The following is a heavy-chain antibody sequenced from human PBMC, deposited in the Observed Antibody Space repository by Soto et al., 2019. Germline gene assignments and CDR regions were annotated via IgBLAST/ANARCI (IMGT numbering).Heavy chain of an antibody. CDR2: ITPYNGNT. V-gene: IGHV1-18*01. Sequence: GASVKVSCKASGYTFINYGINWVRQAPGQGLEWMGWITPYNGNTNYAQKLQGRVTMTTDTSTSTAYMERRSLRSDDTAVYYCARGWVGSGYDPWGQGTLVTVSS. CDR1: GYTFINYG. D-gene: IGHD5-12*01. J-gene: IGHJ5*02. CDR3: ARGWVGSGYDP.